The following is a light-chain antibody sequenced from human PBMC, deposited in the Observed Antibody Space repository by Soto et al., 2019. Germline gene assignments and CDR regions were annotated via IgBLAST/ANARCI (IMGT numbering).Light chain of an antibody. Sequence: QSVLTQSPSASATPGQRVTISCSGSSSNVGRHGVTWYQQLPGTAPRLLIYGDNQRPSGVPDRVSGSKSGASASLAISGLQAEDEADYYCAVWDDRLDGAVFGGGTQLTVL. CDR3: AVWDDRLDGAV. V-gene: IGLV1-44*01. CDR2: GDN. J-gene: IGLJ7*01. CDR1: SSNVGRHG.